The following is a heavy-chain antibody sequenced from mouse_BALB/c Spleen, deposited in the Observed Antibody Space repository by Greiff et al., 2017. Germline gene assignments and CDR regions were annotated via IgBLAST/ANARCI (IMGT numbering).Heavy chain of an antibody. V-gene: IGHV3-8*02. J-gene: IGHJ2*01. CDR1: GDSITSGY. CDR2: ISYSGST. CDR3: ARLGGLRREDYFDY. Sequence: EVKLQESGPSLVKPSQTLSLTCSVTGDSITSGYWNWIRKFPGNKLEYMGYISYSGSTYYNPSLKSRISITRDTSKNQYYLQLNSVTTEDTATYYCARLGGLRREDYFDYWGQGTTLTVSS. D-gene: IGHD2-4*01.